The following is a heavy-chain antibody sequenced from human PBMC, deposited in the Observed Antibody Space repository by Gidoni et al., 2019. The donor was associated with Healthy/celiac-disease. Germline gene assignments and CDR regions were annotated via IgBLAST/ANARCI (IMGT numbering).Heavy chain of an antibody. Sequence: QVQLQVSGPGLVKPSETLSLTCTVSGGSISSYYWSWIRQPPGKGLEWIGYIYYSGSTNYNPSLKSRVTISVDTSKNQFSLKLSSVTAADTAVYYCARVRGYSQMGHFDYWGQGTLVTVSS. J-gene: IGHJ4*02. CDR3: ARVRGYSQMGHFDY. V-gene: IGHV4-59*01. CDR2: IYYSGST. CDR1: GGSISSYY. D-gene: IGHD5-18*01.